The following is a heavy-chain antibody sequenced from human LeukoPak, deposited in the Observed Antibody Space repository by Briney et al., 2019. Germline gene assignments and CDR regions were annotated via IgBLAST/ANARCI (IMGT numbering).Heavy chain of an antibody. CDR2: INAARNT. V-gene: IGHV3-23*01. Sequence: PGGSLRLSCAASGFSFPNYAMAWVRQAPGKGLEWVSTINAARNTYYADSVKGRFTISRDNSKNTLYLQMNNLRPDDTAVYYCAKDLDGSGTYYNTGQDALDFWGPGTVVTVSS. D-gene: IGHD3-10*01. J-gene: IGHJ3*01. CDR3: AKDLDGSGTYYNTGQDALDF. CDR1: GFSFPNYA.